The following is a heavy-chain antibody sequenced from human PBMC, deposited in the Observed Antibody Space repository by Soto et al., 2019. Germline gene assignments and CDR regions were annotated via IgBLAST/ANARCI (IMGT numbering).Heavy chain of an antibody. Sequence: QVQLVQSGAEVKKPGASVRVSCQTSAYTFTNYAVSWVRQAPGQGLEWMGWISGDNGNTIYAQKFQGRVTMTTDTSTRNAYMELSSLRSDDTAVYYCATGRLGYCSGGSFYSDSWGQGTLVTVSS. D-gene: IGHD2-15*01. J-gene: IGHJ4*02. CDR2: ISGDNGNT. CDR1: AYTFTNYA. CDR3: ATGRLGYCSGGSFYSDS. V-gene: IGHV1-18*01.